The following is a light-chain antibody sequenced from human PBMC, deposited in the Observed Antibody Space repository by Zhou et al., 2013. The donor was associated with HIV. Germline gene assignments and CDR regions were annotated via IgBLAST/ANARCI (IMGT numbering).Light chain of an antibody. V-gene: IGKV1-27*01. CDR1: QGISNY. CDR2: GAS. J-gene: IGKJ1*01. CDR3: LQHNSYPRT. Sequence: DIQMTQSPSSLSASVGDTVTITCRASQGISNYLAWYQQKPGEVPKLLIYGASTLQSGVPSRFSGSGSGTDFTLTISSLQPEDVATYYCLQHNSYPRTFGQRDQGGNQT.